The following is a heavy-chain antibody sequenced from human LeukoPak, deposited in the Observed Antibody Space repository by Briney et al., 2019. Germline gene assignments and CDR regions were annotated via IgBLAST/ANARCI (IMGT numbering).Heavy chain of an antibody. D-gene: IGHD3-10*01. V-gene: IGHV4-61*02. J-gene: IGHJ4*02. CDR2: IYTSGST. CDR3: ARDGGFGELLWY. Sequence: KPSEILSLTCTVSGGSISSGSYYWSWIRQPAGTGLEWIGRIYTSGSTNYNPSLKSRVTISVDTSKNQFSLKLSSVTAADTAVYYCARDGGFGELLWYWGQGTLVTVSS. CDR1: GGSISSGSYY.